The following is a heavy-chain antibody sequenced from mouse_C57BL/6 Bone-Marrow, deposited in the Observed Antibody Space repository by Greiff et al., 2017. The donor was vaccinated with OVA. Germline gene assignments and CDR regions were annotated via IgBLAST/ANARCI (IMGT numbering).Heavy chain of an antibody. CDR2: IWRGGST. V-gene: IGHV2-2*01. J-gene: IGHJ1*03. CDR3: SGCEYRWYWYFDV. D-gene: IGHD5-1*01. Sequence: VQLQQSGPGLVQPSPSLSITCTVSGFSLTSYGVHWVRQSPGKGLEWLGVIWRGGSTDYYAAFISRLSISKDNSKSQVFFKMNSLQADDTAIYYWSGCEYRWYWYFDVWGTGTTVTVSA. CDR1: GFSLTSYG.